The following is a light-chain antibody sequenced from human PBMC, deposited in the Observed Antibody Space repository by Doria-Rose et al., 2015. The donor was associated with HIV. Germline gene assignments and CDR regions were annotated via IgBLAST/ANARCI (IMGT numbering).Light chain of an antibody. CDR2: ATS. V-gene: IGKV1-39*01. J-gene: IGKJ1*01. Sequence: LNWFQQQPGKAPKRLISATSRWQSGVPSRFSGSASGALFTFTTTGLPPGDFATYYGQQPYSSTPCTFDQGTTVEMK. CDR3: QQPYSSTPCT.